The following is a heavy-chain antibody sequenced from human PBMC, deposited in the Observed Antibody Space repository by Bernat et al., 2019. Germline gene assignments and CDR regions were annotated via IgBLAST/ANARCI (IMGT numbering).Heavy chain of an antibody. CDR1: GFTFSSYS. CDR2: ISSSSTYI. J-gene: IGHJ2*01. D-gene: IGHD5-18*01. Sequence: EVQLVESGGGLVKPGGSLRLSCAASGFTFSSYSMNWVRQAPGKGLEWVSSISSSSTYIYYADSVKGRFTISRDNAKYSLYLQMNSLGAEDTAVYHCARDPRGYSYGYWYFDLWGRGTLVTVSS. V-gene: IGHV3-21*01. CDR3: ARDPRGYSYGYWYFDL.